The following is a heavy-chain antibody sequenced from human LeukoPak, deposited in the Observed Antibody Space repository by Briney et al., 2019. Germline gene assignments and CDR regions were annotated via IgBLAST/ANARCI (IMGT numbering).Heavy chain of an antibody. D-gene: IGHD5-18*01. V-gene: IGHV3-30*02. CDR3: AKDPYSYGSYFDY. CDR2: IRYDGGNK. J-gene: IGHJ4*02. CDR1: GFTFSSYG. Sequence: GGSLRLSCAASGFTFSSYGIHWVRQAPGKGLEWVAFIRYDGGNKYYVDSVKGQFTISRDNSKNTLYLQMNSLRAEDTAVYYCAKDPYSYGSYFDYWGQGTLVTVSS.